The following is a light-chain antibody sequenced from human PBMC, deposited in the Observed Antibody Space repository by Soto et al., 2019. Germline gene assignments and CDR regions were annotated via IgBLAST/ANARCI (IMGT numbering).Light chain of an antibody. CDR1: QSVSSSY. Sequence: EIVLTQSPGTLSLSPGERATLSCRASQSVSSSYLAWYQQKPGQAPRLLIYGESSRATGIPDRFSGSGSGTDFTLTISRLEPEDFAVYYCQHYGSSWTFGQGTKVEIK. J-gene: IGKJ1*01. CDR2: GES. CDR3: QHYGSSWT. V-gene: IGKV3-20*01.